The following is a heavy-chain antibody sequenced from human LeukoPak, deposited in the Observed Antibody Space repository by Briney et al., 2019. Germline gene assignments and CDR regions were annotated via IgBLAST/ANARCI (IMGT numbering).Heavy chain of an antibody. J-gene: IGHJ4*02. CDR2: IIPIFGTA. CDR1: GGTFSSYA. Sequence: SGKVSCKASGGTFSSYAISWVRQAPGQGLEWMGGIIPIFGTANYAQKFQGRVTITADESTSTAYMELSSLRSEDTAVYYCARGETPYGDYTDTYYFDYWGQGTLVTVSS. V-gene: IGHV1-69*13. D-gene: IGHD4-17*01. CDR3: ARGETPYGDYTDTYYFDY.